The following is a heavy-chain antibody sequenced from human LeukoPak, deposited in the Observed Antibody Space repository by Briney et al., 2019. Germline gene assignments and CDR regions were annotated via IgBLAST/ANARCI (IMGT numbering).Heavy chain of an antibody. CDR2: ISSSSSTI. V-gene: IGHV3-48*01. J-gene: IGHJ3*02. CDR3: ARGGITYYDYVWGSYFDRGAFDI. D-gene: IGHD3-16*01. Sequence: GGSRRLSCAASGLTISSYSMNWVRQAPGKGLQWVSYISSSSSTIYYADSVKGRFTISRDSAKNSLYLQMNSLRAEDTAVYYCARGGITYYDYVWGSYFDRGAFDIWGQGTMVTVSS. CDR1: GLTISSYS.